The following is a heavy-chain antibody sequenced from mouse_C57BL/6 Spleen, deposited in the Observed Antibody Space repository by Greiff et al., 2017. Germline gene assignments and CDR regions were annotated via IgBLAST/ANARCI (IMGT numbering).Heavy chain of an antibody. V-gene: IGHV1-31*01. CDR3: ARSGSSWDYYAMDY. CDR2: IYPYNGVS. Sequence: DVKLQESGPELVKPGASVKISCKASGYSFTGYYMHWVKQSHGNILDWIGYIYPYNGVSSYNQKFKGKATLTVDKSSSTAYMELRSLTSEDSAVYYCARSGSSWDYYAMDYWGQGTSVTVSS. D-gene: IGHD1-1*01. CDR1: GYSFTGYY. J-gene: IGHJ4*01.